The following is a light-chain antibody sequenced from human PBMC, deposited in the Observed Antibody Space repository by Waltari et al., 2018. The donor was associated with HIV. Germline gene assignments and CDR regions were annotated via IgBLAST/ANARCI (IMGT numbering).Light chain of an antibody. J-gene: IGLJ2*01. CDR2: QDS. V-gene: IGLV3-1*01. Sequence: SYELTQPPSVSVSPGQTASITCSGDKLGDICVSWYQQKAGQSPVLVIFQDSKRPSGIPERFSGSNSGNTATLTISGTQAMDEADYYCQAWDSRTSFGGGTKLTVL. CDR3: QAWDSRTS. CDR1: KLGDIC.